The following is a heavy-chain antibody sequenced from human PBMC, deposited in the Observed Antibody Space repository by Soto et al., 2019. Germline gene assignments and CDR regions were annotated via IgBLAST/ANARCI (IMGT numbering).Heavy chain of an antibody. V-gene: IGHV4-4*07. CDR3: ARESSVSVLYWYFDL. D-gene: IGHD1-20*01. CDR2: IYNIGST. Sequence: SETLSLTCSVSVVDMSSYYWSWIRQPAWKGREWIGRIYNIGSTNYNPSLKSRVTMSVDTSKNELSLSLTAVTAADTAVYYCARESSVSVLYWYFDLWGRGTLVTVSS. CDR1: VVDMSSYY. J-gene: IGHJ2*01.